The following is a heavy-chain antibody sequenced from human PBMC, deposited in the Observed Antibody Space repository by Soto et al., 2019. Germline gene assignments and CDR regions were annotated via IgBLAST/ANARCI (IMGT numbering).Heavy chain of an antibody. V-gene: IGHV3-23*01. CDR2: ISGSGGST. D-gene: IGHD6-13*01. CDR3: AKPFNAWAAAGNGYGMEV. CDR1: GFTFSSYA. J-gene: IGHJ6*02. Sequence: GGSLRLSCAASGFTFSSYAMNWVRQAPGKGLEWVSAISGSGGSTYYADSVKGRFTISRDNSKNTLYLQMNSMRAEDTAVYYCAKPFNAWAAAGNGYGMEVWGQGTTVTVSS.